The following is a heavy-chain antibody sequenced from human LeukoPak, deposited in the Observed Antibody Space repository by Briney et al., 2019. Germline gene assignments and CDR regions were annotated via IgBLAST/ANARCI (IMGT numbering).Heavy chain of an antibody. D-gene: IGHD6-13*01. Sequence: GGSLRLSCAASGFTFSIYWMSWVRQAPGKGLEWVANIKEDGSDKYYVDSVKGRFTISRDNAQNSLYLQMNSLRAEDTAVYYCARVRQLEAFDYWGQGTLVTVSS. CDR3: ARVRQLEAFDY. J-gene: IGHJ4*02. CDR1: GFTFSIYW. CDR2: IKEDGSDK. V-gene: IGHV3-7*01.